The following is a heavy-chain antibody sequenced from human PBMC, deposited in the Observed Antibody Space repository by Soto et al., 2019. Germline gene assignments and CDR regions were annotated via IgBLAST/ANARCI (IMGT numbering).Heavy chain of an antibody. V-gene: IGHV4-31*02. J-gene: IGHJ3*02. CDR1: GGSITTGGRY. Sequence: QVRLQEWGPGLVKPSQTLSLKSSVSGGSITTGGRYWSWIRQLPGKGLEWIGEIYYSGNTYYKASLKSRVTISVEAAKNQFSLKLSSVIAADTAVYYCAQALVFTGGDGFDIWGQGRLVTVSS. CDR3: AQALVFTGGDGFDI. CDR2: IYYSGNT. D-gene: IGHD1-1*01.